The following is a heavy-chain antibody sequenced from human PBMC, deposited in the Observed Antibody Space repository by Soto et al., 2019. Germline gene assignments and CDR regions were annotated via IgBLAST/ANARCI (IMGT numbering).Heavy chain of an antibody. J-gene: IGHJ2*01. Sequence: QVQLVQSGAEVKKPGSSVKVSCKASGGTFSSYTISWVRQAPGQGLEWMGRIIPILGIANYAQKFQGRVMITADKATSTAYMELSSLRSEDTAVYYCARATTVTGNWYFDLWGRGTLVTVSS. CDR3: ARATTVTGNWYFDL. CDR1: GGTFSSYT. V-gene: IGHV1-69*02. D-gene: IGHD4-17*01. CDR2: IIPILGIA.